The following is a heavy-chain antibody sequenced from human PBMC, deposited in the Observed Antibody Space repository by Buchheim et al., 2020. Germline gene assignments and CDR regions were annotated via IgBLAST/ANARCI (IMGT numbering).Heavy chain of an antibody. CDR3: ASLYYYDRSGYNSPQYYFDY. J-gene: IGHJ4*02. CDR1: GGSISSSNYY. Sequence: QLQLQESGPGLVKPSETLSLTCTVSGGSISSSNYYWGWIRQPPGKGLEWIGSIYYSGTTYYNPSLKRRVTISVDTSKNQFSLRLSSVTAADAAVYYCASLYYYDRSGYNSPQYYFDYWGQGTL. CDR2: IYYSGTT. V-gene: IGHV4-39*07. D-gene: IGHD3-22*01.